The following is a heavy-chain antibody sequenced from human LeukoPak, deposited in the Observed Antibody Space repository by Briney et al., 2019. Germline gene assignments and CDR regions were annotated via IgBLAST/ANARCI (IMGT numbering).Heavy chain of an antibody. J-gene: IGHJ4*02. CDR3: AKHCSSTSCFDY. V-gene: IGHV3-23*01. CDR2: ISGSSGST. Sequence: GSLRLSCAASGFTFSSYAMSWVRQAPGKGVEGVSGISGSSGSTYYADSVKGRFTISIDHSKNTLYLQMNSLRAEDTAVYYCAKHCSSTSCFDYWGQGTLVTVSS. D-gene: IGHD2-2*01. CDR1: GFTFSSYA.